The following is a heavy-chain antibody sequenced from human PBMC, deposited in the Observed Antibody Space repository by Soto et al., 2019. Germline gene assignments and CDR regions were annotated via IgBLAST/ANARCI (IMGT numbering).Heavy chain of an antibody. Sequence: SETLSLTCAVSGGSISSGGYSWSWIRQPPGKGLEWIGYIYHSGSTYYNPSLKSRVTISVDRSKNQFSLKLSSVTAADTAVYYCARGRGGLGVYYYGMDVWGQGTTVTVSS. CDR1: GGSISSGGYS. CDR2: IYHSGST. V-gene: IGHV4-30-2*01. D-gene: IGHD3-10*01. CDR3: ARGRGGLGVYYYGMDV. J-gene: IGHJ6*02.